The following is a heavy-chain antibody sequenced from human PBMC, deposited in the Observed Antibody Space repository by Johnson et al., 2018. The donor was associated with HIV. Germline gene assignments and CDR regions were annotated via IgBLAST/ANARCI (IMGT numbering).Heavy chain of an antibody. CDR1: GFTFSSYA. CDR2: ISYDGNNK. J-gene: IGHJ3*02. Sequence: QVQLVESGGGLVQPGGSLKVSCAASGFTFSSYAMHWVRQAPGKGLKWVAVISYDGNNKYYADSVKGRFTISRDNSKHTLYLQINSLRAEDTAVYYCAKLWGRDPDNFWSGPTFDIWGQGTMVTVSS. D-gene: IGHD3-3*01. CDR3: AKLWGRDPDNFWSGPTFDI. V-gene: IGHV3-30-3*02.